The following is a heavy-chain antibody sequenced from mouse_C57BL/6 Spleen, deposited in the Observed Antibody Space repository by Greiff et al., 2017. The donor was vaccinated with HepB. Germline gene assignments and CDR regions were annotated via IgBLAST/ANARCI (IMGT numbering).Heavy chain of an antibody. CDR2: INPNNGGT. J-gene: IGHJ2*01. D-gene: IGHD2-3*01. V-gene: IGHV1-18*01. CDR3: ARWDGYSNYFDY. Sequence: DVQLQESGPELVKPGASVKIPCKASGYTFTDYNMDWVKQSHGKSLEWIGDINPNNGGTIYNQKFKGKATLTVDKSSSTAYMELRSLTSEDTAVYYCARWDGYSNYFDYWGQGTTLTVSS. CDR1: GYTFTDYN.